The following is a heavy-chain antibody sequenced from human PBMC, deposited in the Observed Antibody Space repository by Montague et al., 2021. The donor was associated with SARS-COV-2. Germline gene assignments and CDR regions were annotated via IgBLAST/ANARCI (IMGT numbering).Heavy chain of an antibody. D-gene: IGHD3-16*01. CDR3: ARDRPPYYDVNSGHFLHGWCET. Sequence: SETLSLTCSVSGGSVSSYYLNWIRQTPGKGLEWIGNIYSSGSTKYNPSLKSRVTISVDTSKDQFSLKLSSVTAADTAVYYCARDRPPYYDVNSGHFLHGWCETWGQGTLVTVS. CDR2: IYSSGST. V-gene: IGHV4-59*02. CDR1: GGSVSSYY. J-gene: IGHJ4*02.